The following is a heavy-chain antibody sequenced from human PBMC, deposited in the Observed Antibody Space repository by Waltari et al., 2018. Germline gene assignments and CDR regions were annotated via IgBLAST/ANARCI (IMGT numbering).Heavy chain of an antibody. CDR3: AREPQIAVASYYYYYYMDV. J-gene: IGHJ6*03. V-gene: IGHV1-69*14. CDR2: IIPIFGTA. Sequence: QVQLVQSGAEVKKPGSSVKVSCKASVGTFSRYAISWVRQAPGQGLEWMGGIIPIFGTANYAQKFQGRVTITADKSTSTAYMELSSLRSEDTAVYYCAREPQIAVASYYYYYYMDVWGKGTTVTVSS. D-gene: IGHD6-19*01. CDR1: VGTFSRYA.